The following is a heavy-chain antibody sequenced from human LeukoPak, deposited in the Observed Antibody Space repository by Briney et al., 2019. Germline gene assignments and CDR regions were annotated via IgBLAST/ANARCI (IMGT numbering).Heavy chain of an antibody. D-gene: IGHD4-17*01. V-gene: IGHV4-34*01. CDR2: INHSGYT. CDR1: GVSFNDYY. Sequence: SETLSLTCAVSGVSFNDYYWSWVRQTPGRGLKWIGEINHSGYTNDSPSLKSRVTLSIDTSRKQFSLNLRSVTVADTGIYYCTRMTTGHDYWGQGTLVTVSS. J-gene: IGHJ4*02. CDR3: TRMTTGHDY.